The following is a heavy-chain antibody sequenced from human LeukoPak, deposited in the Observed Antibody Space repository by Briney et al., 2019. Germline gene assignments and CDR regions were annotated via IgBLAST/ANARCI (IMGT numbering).Heavy chain of an antibody. CDR3: AELGITMIGGV. V-gene: IGHV3-48*03. D-gene: IGHD3-10*02. Sequence: GGSLRLSCAASGFTFSSYEMNWVRQAPGKGLEWVSYISSSGSTIYYADPVKGRFTISRDDAKNSLYLQINSLRAEDTAVYYCAELGITMIGGVWGKGTTVTTSS. J-gene: IGHJ6*04. CDR1: GFTFSSYE. CDR2: ISSSGSTI.